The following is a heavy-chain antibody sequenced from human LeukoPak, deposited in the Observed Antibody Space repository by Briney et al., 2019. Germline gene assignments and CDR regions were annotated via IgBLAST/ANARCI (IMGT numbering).Heavy chain of an antibody. D-gene: IGHD1-26*01. CDR1: GFTFSNYW. CDR3: ARDEVGVGATHDY. Sequence: PSGGSLRLSCAASGFTFSNYWMGWVRQAPGKRLEWVANMNIDGSEKYYADSVKGRFSISRDNARNSVYLQMASLRVEDTAVYYCARDEVGVGATHDYWGQGTLVTVSS. V-gene: IGHV3-7*01. CDR2: MNIDGSEK. J-gene: IGHJ4*02.